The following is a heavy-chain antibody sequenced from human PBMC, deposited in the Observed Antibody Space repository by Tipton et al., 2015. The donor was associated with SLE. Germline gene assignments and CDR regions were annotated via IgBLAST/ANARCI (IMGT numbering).Heavy chain of an antibody. CDR2: IYYSGST. V-gene: IGHV4-39*07. CDR1: GGSISSSSYY. Sequence: TLSLTCTVSGGSISSSSYYWGWIRQPPGKGLEWIGSIYYSGSTYYNPSLKSRVTISVDTSKNQFSLKLSSVTAADTAVYYCARDGRYYYDSSGYYSRYYYYYMDVWGKGTTVTVSS. D-gene: IGHD3-22*01. CDR3: ARDGRYYYDSSGYYSRYYYYYMDV. J-gene: IGHJ6*03.